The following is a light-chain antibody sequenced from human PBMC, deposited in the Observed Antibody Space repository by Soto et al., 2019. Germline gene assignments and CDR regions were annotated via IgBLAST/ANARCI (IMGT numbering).Light chain of an antibody. CDR3: AAWDDSLSALL. CDR1: GSNIGSNH. CDR2: RSN. Sequence: QSVLTQAPSVSGTPGQRVTISCSGSGSNIGSNHVYWYQQFPGSAPRLLIYRSNQRPSGVPDRFSGSKSGTSASLAISGLPSEDEADYYCAAWDDSLSALLFGGGTKLTVL. J-gene: IGLJ2*01. V-gene: IGLV1-47*01.